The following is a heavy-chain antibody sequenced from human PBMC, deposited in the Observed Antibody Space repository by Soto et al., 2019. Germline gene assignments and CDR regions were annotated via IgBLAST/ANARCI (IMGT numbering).Heavy chain of an antibody. D-gene: IGHD2-15*01. CDR1: GYTFTNYG. V-gene: IGHV1-18*01. CDR2: ISAYNGNT. CDR3: ARGWSSGSAEYFQH. J-gene: IGHJ1*01. Sequence: QVQLVQSGAEVKKPGASVKVSCKASGYTFTNYGITWVRQAPGQGLAWMGWISAYNGNTNYAQKLQGRVTMTTDTSTRTAYMELKSMRFDDTAVYYCARGWSSGSAEYFQHWGQGTLVIDSS.